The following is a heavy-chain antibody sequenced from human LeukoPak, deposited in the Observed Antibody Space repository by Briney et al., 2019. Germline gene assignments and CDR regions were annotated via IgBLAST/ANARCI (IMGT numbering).Heavy chain of an antibody. CDR1: GGSISSGSYY. Sequence: PSQTLSLTCTVSGGSISSGSYYWSWIRQPAGKGLEWIGRIYTSGSTNYNPSLKSRVTISVDTSKNQFSLKLSSVTAADTAVYYCAREGSGWSLIYFDYWGQGTLVTVSS. V-gene: IGHV4-61*02. CDR3: AREGSGWSLIYFDY. CDR2: IYTSGST. J-gene: IGHJ4*02. D-gene: IGHD6-19*01.